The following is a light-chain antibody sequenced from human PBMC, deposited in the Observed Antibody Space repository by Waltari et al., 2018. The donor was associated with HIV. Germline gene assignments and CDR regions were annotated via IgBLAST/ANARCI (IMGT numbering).Light chain of an antibody. CDR3: SFYGGSNILV. CDR2: EVS. J-gene: IGLJ2*01. CDR1: SSDLGVYHP. V-gene: IGLV2-8*01. Sequence: QSALTQHPSASGSPGQSVTISCTGASSDLGVYHPLPWYQQRPGKAPKFLISEVSKRSSGVPNRFSGSTSGNTASLTVSGLQADDEAEYFCSFYGGSNILVFGGGTKLTVL.